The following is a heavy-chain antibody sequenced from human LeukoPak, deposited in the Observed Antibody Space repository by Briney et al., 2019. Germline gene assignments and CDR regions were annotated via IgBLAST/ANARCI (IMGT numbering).Heavy chain of an antibody. CDR2: IRGSGSGM. D-gene: IGHD7-27*01. CDR1: GYAFSGFS. Sequence: PGASLRLSCTASGYAFSGFSMNWVRQAPGQGLEWVANIRGSGSGMGSGNYYADSVKVRFTISRGNAKNSLYLQMNRLRGEDTAFYYCERDDNWGFDYWGQGALVTVSS. CDR3: ERDDNWGFDY. V-gene: IGHV3-21*05. J-gene: IGHJ4*02.